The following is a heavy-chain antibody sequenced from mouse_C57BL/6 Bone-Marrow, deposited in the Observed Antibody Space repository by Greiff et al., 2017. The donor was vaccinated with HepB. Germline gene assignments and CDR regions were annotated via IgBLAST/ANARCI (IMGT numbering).Heavy chain of an antibody. CDR1: GYTFTDYN. V-gene: IGHV1-18*01. J-gene: IGHJ2*01. D-gene: IGHD6-5*01. CDR3: ARSSPAYPYFDY. CDR2: INPNNGGT. Sequence: VQLQQSGPELVKPGASVKIPCKASGYTFTDYNMDWVKQSHGKSLEWIGDINPNNGGTIYNQKFKGKATLTVDKSSSTAYMELRSLTSEDTAVYYCARSSPAYPYFDYGGQGTTLTVSS.